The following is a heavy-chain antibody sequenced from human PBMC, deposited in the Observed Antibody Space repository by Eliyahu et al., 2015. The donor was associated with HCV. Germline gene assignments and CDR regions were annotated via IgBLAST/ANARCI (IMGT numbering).Heavy chain of an antibody. D-gene: IGHD6-19*01. J-gene: IGHJ4*02. CDR2: IEQDGSER. CDR3: ARVGGGWFPLYYFDY. CDR1: EFSFXSYS. V-gene: IGHV3-7*01. Sequence: EVQLVESGGGLVQPGGALRLSXVGSEFSFXSYSFSWVRQAPGKGLEGVANIEQDGSERQYADSVKGRFTISRDNGENSLYLQMNSLRAEDTAVYYCARVGGGWFPLYYFDYWGQGTLVTVSS.